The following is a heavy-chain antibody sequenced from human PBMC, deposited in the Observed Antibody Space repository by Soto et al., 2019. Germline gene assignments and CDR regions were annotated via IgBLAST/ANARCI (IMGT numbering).Heavy chain of an antibody. J-gene: IGHJ4*02. CDR2: IYYSGST. CDR1: GGSISSSSYY. CDR3: HGYSGYSPDY. D-gene: IGHD5-12*01. Sequence: QLQLQESGPGLVKPSETLSLTCTVSGGSISSSSYYWGWIRQPPGKGLEWIGSIYYSGSTYYNPPLKIRVTISVDTSKNQFSLTLSSVNAAEPAVYYCHGYSGYSPDYWGQATLVTVSS. V-gene: IGHV4-39*01.